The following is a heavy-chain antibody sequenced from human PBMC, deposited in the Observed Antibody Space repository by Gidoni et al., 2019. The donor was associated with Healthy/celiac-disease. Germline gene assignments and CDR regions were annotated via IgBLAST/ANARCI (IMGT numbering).Heavy chain of an antibody. D-gene: IGHD3-10*01. CDR2: ISYDGSNK. J-gene: IGHJ6*02. Sequence: QVQLVESGGGVVQPGRSLRLSCAASGFTLSSYAMHWVRQAPGKGLEWVAVISYDGSNKYYADSVKGRFTISRDNSKNTLYLQMNSLRAEDTAVYYCARVRYGSGSLIPLMDVWGQGTTVTVSS. V-gene: IGHV3-30-3*01. CDR3: ARVRYGSGSLIPLMDV. CDR1: GFTLSSYA.